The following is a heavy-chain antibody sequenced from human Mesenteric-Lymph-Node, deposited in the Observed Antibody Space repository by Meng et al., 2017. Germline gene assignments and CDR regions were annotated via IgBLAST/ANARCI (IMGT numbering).Heavy chain of an antibody. V-gene: IGHV5-51*01. D-gene: IGHD3-10*01. CDR1: GYSFTSYW. J-gene: IGHJ4*02. CDR3: ARWGFGEHLDY. Sequence: GESLKISCKGSGYSFTSYWIGWVRQMPGKGLEWMGIIYPSDSDTRYNPAFRGQVIISADKSVSTAYLQWSSLKASDTAMYYCARWGFGEHLDYWGQGTLVTVSS. CDR2: IYPSDSDT.